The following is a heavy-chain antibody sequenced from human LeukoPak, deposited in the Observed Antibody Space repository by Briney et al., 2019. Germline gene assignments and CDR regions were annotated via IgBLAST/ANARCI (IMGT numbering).Heavy chain of an antibody. CDR1: GGSISSYY. J-gene: IGHJ4*02. CDR2: IYYSGST. Sequence: PSETLSLSCTVSGGSISSYYWSWIRQPPGKGLEWIGYIYYSGSTNYNPSLKSRATISVDTSKNQFSLKLSSVTAADTAVYYCARGPDVVDYWGQGTLVTVSS. V-gene: IGHV4-59*01. D-gene: IGHD2-2*01. CDR3: ARGPDVVDY.